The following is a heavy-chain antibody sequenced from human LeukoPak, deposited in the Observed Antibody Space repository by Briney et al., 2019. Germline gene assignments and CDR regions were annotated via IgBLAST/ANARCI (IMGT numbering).Heavy chain of an antibody. V-gene: IGHV3-53*01. J-gene: IGHJ4*02. CDR2: IYRGDST. Sequence: PGGSLRLSCAASGFTVSSNYMSWVRQAPGRGLEWVSVIYRGDSTYYADFVKGRFTISRDNSKNTLYLQMNSLRAEDTAVYYCARRAGAYSHPYDYWGQGTLVTVSS. CDR3: ARRAGAYSHPYDY. D-gene: IGHD4/OR15-4a*01. CDR1: GFTVSSNY.